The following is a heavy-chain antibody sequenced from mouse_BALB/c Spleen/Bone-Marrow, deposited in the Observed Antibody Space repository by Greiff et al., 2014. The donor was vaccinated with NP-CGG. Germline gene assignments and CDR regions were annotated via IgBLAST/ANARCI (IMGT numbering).Heavy chain of an antibody. CDR1: GDSITSSY. J-gene: IGHJ2*01. CDR3: ARGNGYHFDY. D-gene: IGHD1-2*01. Sequence: EVKVEESGPSLVKPSQTLSLTCSVTGDSITSSYWNWIRKFPGNKLEYMGYISYSGNAYYNPSLKGRISLTRDTSKNQYYLQLNSVTTEDTATYFCARGNGYHFDYWGQGTTLTVSS. CDR2: ISYSGNA. V-gene: IGHV3-8*02.